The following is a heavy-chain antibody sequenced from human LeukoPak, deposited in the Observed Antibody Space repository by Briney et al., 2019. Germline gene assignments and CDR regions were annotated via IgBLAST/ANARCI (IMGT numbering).Heavy chain of an antibody. J-gene: IGHJ2*01. CDR2: IYRGGST. Sequence: GGSLRPSCAASGFTVSSNYMSWVRHAPGKGLEWVSVIYRGGSTHYAGSVEGRFTISRDKSKNTVYLQLNSLRAEDTAVYYCARSPDYGDPYWYFDLWGRGTLVTVSS. V-gene: IGHV3-53*01. CDR3: ARSPDYGDPYWYFDL. CDR1: GFTVSSNY. D-gene: IGHD4-17*01.